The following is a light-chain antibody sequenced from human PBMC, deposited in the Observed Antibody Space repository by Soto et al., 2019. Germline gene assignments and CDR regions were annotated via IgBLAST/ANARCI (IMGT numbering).Light chain of an antibody. Sequence: EIVMTQSPATLSVSPGERATLSCRASQSVSTKLAWYRHKPGQAPRPLIYGASTRATGIPARFSGSGSGTEFTLTITSLQSEDFAVYYCQQYKNWPHFTFGPGTTVDIK. CDR3: QQYKNWPHFT. CDR1: QSVSTK. V-gene: IGKV3-15*01. J-gene: IGKJ3*01. CDR2: GAS.